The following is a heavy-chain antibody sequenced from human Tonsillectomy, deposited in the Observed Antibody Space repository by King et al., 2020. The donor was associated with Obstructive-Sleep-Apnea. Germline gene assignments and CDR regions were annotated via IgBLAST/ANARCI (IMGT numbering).Heavy chain of an antibody. CDR2: IYPGDSDT. CDR3: ARGRVVRGVIITEDY. V-gene: IGHV5-51*01. CDR1: GYSFTSYW. Sequence: VQLVQSGTEVKKPGESLKISCKGSGYSFTSYWIGWVRQMPGKGLEWMGIIYPGDSDTRYSPSFQGQVTISADKSISTAYLQWSSLKASDTAMYYCARGRVVRGVIITEDYWGQGTLVTVSS. J-gene: IGHJ4*02. D-gene: IGHD3-10*01.